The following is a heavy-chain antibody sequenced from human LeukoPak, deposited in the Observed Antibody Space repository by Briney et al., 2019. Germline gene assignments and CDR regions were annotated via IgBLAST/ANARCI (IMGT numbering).Heavy chain of an antibody. D-gene: IGHD6-19*01. CDR3: ARDRGSGWYDWFDP. J-gene: IGHJ5*02. CDR1: GFTFSSYW. CDR2: IKQDGSEK. Sequence: AGMPLRLSCAASGFTFSSYWMSWVRQAPGKGLEWVANIKQDGSEKYYVDSVKGRFTISRDNAKNSLYLQMNSLRAEDTAVYYCARDRGSGWYDWFDPWGQGTLVTVSS. V-gene: IGHV3-7*01.